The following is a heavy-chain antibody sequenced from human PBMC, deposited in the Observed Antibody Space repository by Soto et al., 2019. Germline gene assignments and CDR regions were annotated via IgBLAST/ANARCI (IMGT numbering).Heavy chain of an antibody. J-gene: IGHJ4*02. CDR1: GFTVSSHS. CDR2: ISSTSSFI. V-gene: IGHV3-21*02. D-gene: IGHD4-17*01. CDR3: ARGDSVTTVTTIDH. Sequence: EVQLVESGGGLVKPGGSLRLSCAASGFTVSSHSMNWVRQAPGKGLEWVSSISSTSSFIYYTDSVKGRFTISRDNAKNSLYLQMNSLRAEDTAVYYCARGDSVTTVTTIDHWGQGSLVTVSS.